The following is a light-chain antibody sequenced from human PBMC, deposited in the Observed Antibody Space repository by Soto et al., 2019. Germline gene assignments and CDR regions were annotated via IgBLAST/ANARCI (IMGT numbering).Light chain of an antibody. J-gene: IGKJ1*01. CDR3: QQYNSYRRT. CDR1: QSISSW. Sequence: DIQMTQSPSTLYASVGDRVTITCRASQSISSWLAWYQQKPGKAPKLLIYKASSLESGVPSRFSGSGSGTEFTLSISSLQPDDFATYYCQQYNSYRRTFGQGTKVEIQ. CDR2: KAS. V-gene: IGKV1-5*03.